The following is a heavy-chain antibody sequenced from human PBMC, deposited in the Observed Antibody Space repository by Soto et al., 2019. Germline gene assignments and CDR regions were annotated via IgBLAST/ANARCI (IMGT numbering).Heavy chain of an antibody. CDR3: ARLPLTISGPSYYGAIDY. CDR2: IYSGGST. Sequence: GGSLRLSCAASGFTVSSNYMSWVRQAPGKGLEWVSVIYSGGSTYYADSVKGRFTISRDNSKNTLYLQMNSLRAEDTAVYYCARLPLTISGPSYYGAIDYWGQGTLVTVSS. D-gene: IGHD4-17*01. CDR1: GFTVSSNY. V-gene: IGHV3-66*01. J-gene: IGHJ4*02.